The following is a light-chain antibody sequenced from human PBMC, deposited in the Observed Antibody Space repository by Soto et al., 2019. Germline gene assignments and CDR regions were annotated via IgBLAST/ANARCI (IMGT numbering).Light chain of an antibody. V-gene: IGKV1-39*01. Sequence: DIQMTQSPSSLSASVGDRVTITCRASQRTDSYLNWYQQKPGKAPKLLIYAAFRLQSGVPSRFTGSGSGADFTLTISSLQPEDFATYYCQQANSFPLTFGGGTKVEI. CDR3: QQANSFPLT. CDR2: AAF. CDR1: QRTDSY. J-gene: IGKJ4*01.